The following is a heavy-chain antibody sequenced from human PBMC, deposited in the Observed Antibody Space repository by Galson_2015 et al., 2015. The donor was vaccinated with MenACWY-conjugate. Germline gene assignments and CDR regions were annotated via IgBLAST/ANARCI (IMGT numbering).Heavy chain of an antibody. V-gene: IGHV4-39*01. D-gene: IGHD4-17*01. CDR1: GGSISSSSYY. J-gene: IGHJ4*02. CDR3: ASSVYYGDYYFDY. CDR2: NYYSGST. Sequence: SETLSLTCTVSGGSISSSSYYWGWIRQPPGKGLEWIGSNYYSGSTYYNPSLKSRVTISVDTSKNQFSLKLSSVTAADTAVYYCASSVYYGDYYFDYWGQGTLVTVSS.